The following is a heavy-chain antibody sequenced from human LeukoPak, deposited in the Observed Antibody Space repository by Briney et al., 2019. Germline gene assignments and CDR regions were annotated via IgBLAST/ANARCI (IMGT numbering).Heavy chain of an antibody. CDR1: GGSISSYY. Sequence: SETLSLTCSVSGGSISSYYWSWVRQTPGKGLEWIGNIYYSGRNNDNPSLKTRVNISVEKSKKKFSLQLSSVTAADTAVYYCARANTNNDAFDIRGRGTLGTVSA. CDR3: ARANTNNDAFDI. V-gene: IGHV4-59*01. D-gene: IGHD3-16*01. CDR2: IYYSGRN. J-gene: IGHJ3*02.